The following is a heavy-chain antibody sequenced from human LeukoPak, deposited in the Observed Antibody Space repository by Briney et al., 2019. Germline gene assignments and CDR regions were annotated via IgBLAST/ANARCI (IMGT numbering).Heavy chain of an antibody. D-gene: IGHD6-19*01. CDR3: ARETLIAVAGTPGEFDY. CDR1: GYTFTGYY. CDR2: INPNSGGT. V-gene: IGHV1-2*04. Sequence: AASVKVSCKASGYTFTGYYMHWVRQAPGQGLEWMGWINPNSGGTNYAQKFQGWVTMTRDTSISTAYMELSRLRSDDTAVYYCARETLIAVAGTPGEFDYWGQGTLVTVSS. J-gene: IGHJ4*02.